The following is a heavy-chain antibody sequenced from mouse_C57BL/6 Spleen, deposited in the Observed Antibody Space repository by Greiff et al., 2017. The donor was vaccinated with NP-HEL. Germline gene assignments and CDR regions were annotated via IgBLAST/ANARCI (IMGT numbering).Heavy chain of an antibody. Sequence: QVQLQQPGAEPVKPGASVKLSCKASGYTFTSYWMHWVKQRPGQGLEWIGMIHPNSGSTNYNEKFKSKATLTVDKSSSTAYMQLSSLTSEDSAVYYCARANGYDGYFDVWGTGTTVTVSS. CDR1: GYTFTSYW. J-gene: IGHJ1*03. CDR3: ARANGYDGYFDV. CDR2: IHPNSGST. V-gene: IGHV1-64*01. D-gene: IGHD2-2*01.